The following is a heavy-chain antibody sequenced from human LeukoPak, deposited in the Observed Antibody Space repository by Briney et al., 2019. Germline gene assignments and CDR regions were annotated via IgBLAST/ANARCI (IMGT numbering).Heavy chain of an antibody. D-gene: IGHD6-19*01. Sequence: GGSLRLSCAASGFSFSSYAMSWVRQAPGKGLGWVSHISSSGGSTYYADSVKGRFTISRDNSKNTLYLQMNSLRAEDTAIYYCMKKAVAGQNPWFDPWGQGTLVTVSS. V-gene: IGHV3-23*01. J-gene: IGHJ5*02. CDR1: GFSFSSYA. CDR2: ISSSGGST. CDR3: MKKAVAGQNPWFDP.